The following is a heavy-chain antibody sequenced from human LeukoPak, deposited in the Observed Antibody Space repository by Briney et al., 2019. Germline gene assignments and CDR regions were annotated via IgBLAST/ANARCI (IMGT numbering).Heavy chain of an antibody. V-gene: IGHV3-30*04. CDR3: AREPQRGRYYYDTWGAPKEANYYYYYMDV. CDR1: GFTFSSYA. Sequence: PGRSLRLSCAASGFTFSSYAMHWVRQAPGKGLEWVAVISYDGSNKYYADSVKGRFTISRDNSKNTLYLQMNSLRAEDTAVYYCAREPQRGRYYYDTWGAPKEANYYYYYMDVWGKGTTVTVSS. CDR2: ISYDGSNK. J-gene: IGHJ6*03. D-gene: IGHD3-22*01.